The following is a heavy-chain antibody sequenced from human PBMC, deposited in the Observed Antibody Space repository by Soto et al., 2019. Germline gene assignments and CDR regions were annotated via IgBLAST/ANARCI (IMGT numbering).Heavy chain of an antibody. J-gene: IGHJ4*02. CDR1: GVSISGFH. D-gene: IGHD3-16*01. V-gene: IGHV4-59*01. CDR2: IHSSGSS. CDR3: ARYMRDAGTFYFDY. Sequence: QVHLQESGPGLVKPSETLSLTCTVSGVSISGFHWSWIRQPPGKGLEWFGYIHSSGSSNYNPSLDSRVTMSVDTSKNQFYLKLSSVTAADTAVYYCARYMRDAGTFYFDYWGQGTLVTASS.